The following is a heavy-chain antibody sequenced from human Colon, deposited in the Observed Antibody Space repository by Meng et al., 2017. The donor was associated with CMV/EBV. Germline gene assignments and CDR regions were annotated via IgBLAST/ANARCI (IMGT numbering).Heavy chain of an antibody. D-gene: IGHD1-26*01. CDR3: ARGINSGSYFWDYFGY. CDR1: GGSISSSSYY. J-gene: IGHJ4*02. CDR2: IYYSGST. V-gene: IGHV4-39*07. Sequence: SETLSLTCTVSGGSISSSSYYWGWIRQPPGKGLEWIGSIYYSGSTYYNPSLKSRVTISVDTSKNQFSLKLSSVTAADTAVYYCARGINSGSYFWDYFGYWGQGTLVTVSS.